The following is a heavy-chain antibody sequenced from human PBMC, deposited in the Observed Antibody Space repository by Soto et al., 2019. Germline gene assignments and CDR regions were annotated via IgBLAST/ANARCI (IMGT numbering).Heavy chain of an antibody. CDR2: VYHTGNA. Sequence: LSLTCTVSGGSITTAGYSWSWIRQPPGKALEWIGYVYHTGNAYPKPSLKSRVTISLDRSKNQFSLKMTSVTAADTALYYCASRPFYYYGLDVWSQGTTVTVSS. V-gene: IGHV4-30-2*01. CDR1: GGSITTAGYS. CDR3: ASRPFYYYGLDV. J-gene: IGHJ6*02.